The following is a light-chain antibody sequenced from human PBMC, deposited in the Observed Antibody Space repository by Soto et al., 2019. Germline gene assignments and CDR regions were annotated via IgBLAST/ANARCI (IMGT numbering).Light chain of an antibody. Sequence: QPVLTQSPSASASLGASVKLTCTLSSGHSSYAIAWHHQQPEKGPRYLMKVNSDGSHSKGDGIPDRFSGSSSGAERYLTIYSLQSEDEADYYCQTWGAGNWVFGGGTKLTVL. CDR2: VNSDGSH. CDR1: SGHSSYA. J-gene: IGLJ3*02. CDR3: QTWGAGNWV. V-gene: IGLV4-69*01.